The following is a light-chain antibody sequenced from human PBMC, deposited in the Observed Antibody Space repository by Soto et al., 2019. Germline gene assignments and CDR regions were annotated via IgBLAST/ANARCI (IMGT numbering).Light chain of an antibody. J-gene: IGLJ1*01. Sequence: QSVLTQPASVSGSPGQSITISCTVTSSDVGGYNSVSWYRQDPGKAPKLMIYDVTNRPSGVSNRFSGSKSGNTASLTISGLQAEDEADYYCSSFTSSITYVFGTGTKVTV. CDR3: SSFTSSITYV. CDR2: DVT. CDR1: SSDVGGYNS. V-gene: IGLV2-14*01.